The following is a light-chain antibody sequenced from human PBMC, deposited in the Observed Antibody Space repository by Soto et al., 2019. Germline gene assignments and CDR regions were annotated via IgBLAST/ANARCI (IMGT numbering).Light chain of an antibody. Sequence: QSVLTQPASLSGSPGQSITISCTGTSSDVGGYNYVSWYQQHPGKAPKLMIYEVSNRPSGVSNRFSGSKSGNTAPLTISGLQAEDETDYYCSSYTSSNTYVFGTGTKVTVL. CDR2: EVS. J-gene: IGLJ1*01. V-gene: IGLV2-14*01. CDR1: SSDVGGYNY. CDR3: SSYTSSNTYV.